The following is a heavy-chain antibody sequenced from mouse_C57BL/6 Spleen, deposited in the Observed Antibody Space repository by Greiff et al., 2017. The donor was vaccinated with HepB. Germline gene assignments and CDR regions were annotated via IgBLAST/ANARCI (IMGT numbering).Heavy chain of an antibody. CDR2: IHPNSGST. J-gene: IGHJ2*01. CDR1: GYTFTSYW. D-gene: IGHD2-10*01. V-gene: IGHV1-64*01. CDR3: ARGYAPTHYFDY. Sequence: VQLQQSGAELVKPGASVKLSCKASGYTFTSYWMHWVKQRPGQGLEWIGMIHPNSGSTNDNEKFKSKATLTVDKSSSTAYMQLSSLTSEDSAVYYCARGYAPTHYFDYWGQGTTLTVSS.